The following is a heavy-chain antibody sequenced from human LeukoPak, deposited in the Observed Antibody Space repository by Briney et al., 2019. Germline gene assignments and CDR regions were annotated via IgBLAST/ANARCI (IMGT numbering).Heavy chain of an antibody. CDR1: GGSISSGDYY. D-gene: IGHD3-10*01. Sequence: SETLSLTCTVSGGSISSGDYYWSWIRQPPGKGLEWIGYIYYSGSTYYNPSLKSRVTISVDTSKNQFSLKLSSVTAADTAVYYCARVVVVRDPPYFDYWGQGTLVTVSS. CDR2: IYYSGST. J-gene: IGHJ4*02. V-gene: IGHV4-30-4*01. CDR3: ARVVVVRDPPYFDY.